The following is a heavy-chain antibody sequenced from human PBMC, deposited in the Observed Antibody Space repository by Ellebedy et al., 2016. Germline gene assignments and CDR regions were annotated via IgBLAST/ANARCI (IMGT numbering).Heavy chain of an antibody. CDR1: GGTFSSYA. CDR3: ASSMVYAGSFDY. Sequence: SVKVSXKASGGTFSSYAISWVRQAPGQGLEWMGGIIPIFGTANYAQKFQGRVTITADESTSTAYMELSSLRSEDTAVYYCASSMVYAGSFDYWGQGTLVTVSS. CDR2: IIPIFGTA. V-gene: IGHV1-69*13. J-gene: IGHJ4*02. D-gene: IGHD2-8*01.